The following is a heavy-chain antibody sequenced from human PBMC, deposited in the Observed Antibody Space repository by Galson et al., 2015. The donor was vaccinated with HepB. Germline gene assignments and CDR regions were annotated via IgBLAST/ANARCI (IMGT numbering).Heavy chain of an antibody. CDR1: GLSISASGEG. V-gene: IGHV2-5*02. D-gene: IGHD4-23*01. J-gene: IGHJ4*02. Sequence: PALVKPTQTLTLTCSLSGLSISASGEGVGWIRQSPGKALEWLSLIYWDDTKRYRPSLKRRLTITKDTSKNQVVLTMTNTDPVDTATYFCAKLGNAFFEYWGQGTPVTVSS. CDR2: IYWDDTK. CDR3: AKLGNAFFEY.